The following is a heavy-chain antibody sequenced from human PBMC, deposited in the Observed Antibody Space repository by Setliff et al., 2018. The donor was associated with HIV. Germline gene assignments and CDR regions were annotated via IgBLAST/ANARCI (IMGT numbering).Heavy chain of an antibody. Sequence: ASVKVSCKASGYTFTGYYMHWVRQAPGQGLEWMVWINPNNGGTNYAQKFQGRVTMTRDTSISTAYMELSRLRSDDTAVYYCARGMDYYDTSGYYQYYFDYWGQGTLVTVSS. D-gene: IGHD3-22*01. CDR1: GYTFTGYY. J-gene: IGHJ4*02. CDR2: INPNNGGT. V-gene: IGHV1-2*02. CDR3: ARGMDYYDTSGYYQYYFDY.